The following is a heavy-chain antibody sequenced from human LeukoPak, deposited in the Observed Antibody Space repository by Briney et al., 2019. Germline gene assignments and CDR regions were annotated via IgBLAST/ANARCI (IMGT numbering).Heavy chain of an antibody. CDR1: GFTFSNSW. D-gene: IGHD2-2*01. Sequence: GGSLRLSCAASGFTFSNSWMHWVRQTPGKGPVWVSCINTDGNIMRYADSVKGRFTISRDNAKNTLHLQMNSLRVEDTAVYYCARAGGPPTAMGFDPWGQGSLVSVST. CDR2: INTDGNIM. CDR3: ARAGGPPTAMGFDP. V-gene: IGHV3-74*01. J-gene: IGHJ5*02.